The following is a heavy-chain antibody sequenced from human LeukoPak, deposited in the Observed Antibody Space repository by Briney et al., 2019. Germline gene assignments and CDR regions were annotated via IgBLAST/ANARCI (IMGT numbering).Heavy chain of an antibody. CDR3: STSKFDY. Sequence: GGSVRLSCEASGFTFSSSAMNWVRQAPGKGLEWVSHISISGSNIQYADSVRGRFTISRDSAKNSLYLQMNSLRADDTAVYYCSTSKFDYWGQGTLLTGSS. CDR1: GFTFSSSA. CDR2: ISISGSNI. V-gene: IGHV3-48*01. J-gene: IGHJ4*02.